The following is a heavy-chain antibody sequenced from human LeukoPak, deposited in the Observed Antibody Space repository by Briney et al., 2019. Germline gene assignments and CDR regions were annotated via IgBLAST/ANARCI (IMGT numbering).Heavy chain of an antibody. D-gene: IGHD1-14*01. Sequence: GGSLRLSCAASGFTFNSYWMNWVRQAPGKGLEWVANIKQDGSEKYYVDSVQGRFTISRDNAKSSLYLQMNSLRAEDTAVYYCARGGVRRGYYDYWGQGTLVTVSS. CDR3: ARGGVRRGYYDY. CDR1: GFTFNSYW. V-gene: IGHV3-7*01. CDR2: IKQDGSEK. J-gene: IGHJ4*02.